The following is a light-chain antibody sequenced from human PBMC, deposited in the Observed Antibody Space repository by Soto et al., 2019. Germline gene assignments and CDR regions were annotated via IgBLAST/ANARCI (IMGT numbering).Light chain of an antibody. CDR2: KAS. Sequence: DIQMTHSPSPLSASVGDTVTLTCRASPSVSGWLAWYQQTPANAPKLLIYKASTLESGVPSRFSGSGSGTEFTLTISSLQADDFATYYCQQYNDLSTFGGGTK. V-gene: IGKV1-5*03. CDR1: PSVSGW. CDR3: QQYNDLST. J-gene: IGKJ4*01.